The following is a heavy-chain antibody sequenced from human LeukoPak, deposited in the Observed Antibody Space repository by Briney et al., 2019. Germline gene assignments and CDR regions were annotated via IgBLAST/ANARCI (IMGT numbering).Heavy chain of an antibody. Sequence: ASVKVSCKASGYTFTGYYMHWVRQAPGQGLEWMGWINPNSGGTNYAQKFQGRVTMTRDTSISTAYMELSSLRSEDTAVYYCARAHSRLGHAFDIWGQGTMVTVSS. CDR3: ARAHSRLGHAFDI. J-gene: IGHJ3*02. CDR2: INPNSGGT. CDR1: GYTFTGYY. V-gene: IGHV1-2*02. D-gene: IGHD3-9*01.